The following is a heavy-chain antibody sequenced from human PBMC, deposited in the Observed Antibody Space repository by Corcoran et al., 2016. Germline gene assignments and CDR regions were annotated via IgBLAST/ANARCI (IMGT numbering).Heavy chain of an antibody. CDR1: GFSLNTSGMC. D-gene: IGHD3-3*01. J-gene: IGHJ6*02. V-gene: IGHV2-70*01. CDR2: LDWDDDK. CDR3: ARTRRHTIVGVVTSYGMDV. Sequence: QVTLRESGPALVKPTQTLTLTCTFSGFSLNTSGMCVSWIRQPPGKALEWLALLDWDDDKYYSTSLKTRLTISKDTSKNQVVLTMTKMDPVCTATYYCARTRRHTIVGVVTSYGMDVWGQGTTVTVSS.